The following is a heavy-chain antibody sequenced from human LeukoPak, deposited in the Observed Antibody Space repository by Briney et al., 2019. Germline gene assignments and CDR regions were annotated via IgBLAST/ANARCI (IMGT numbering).Heavy chain of an antibody. V-gene: IGHV4-38-2*02. CDR1: GGSISSYY. J-gene: IGHJ5*02. Sequence: SETLSLTCTVSGGSISSYYWGWIRQPPGKELEWIGSTSHSDSTYYNPSLESRVSISVDTSKNQFSLKLTSVTAADTAVYYCARDFGETALPNWFDPWGQGTLVTVSS. D-gene: IGHD3-16*01. CDR2: TSHSDST. CDR3: ARDFGETALPNWFDP.